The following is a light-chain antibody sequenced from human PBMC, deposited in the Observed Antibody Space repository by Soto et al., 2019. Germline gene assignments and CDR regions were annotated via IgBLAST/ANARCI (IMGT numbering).Light chain of an antibody. V-gene: IGLV2-14*03. CDR1: SSDVGGENY. Sequence: QSALTQPASVSGSPGQSITISCTGTSSDVGGENYVSWHQQHPGRAPKLMIYDVSNRPSGVSNRFSGSKSGNTASLTISGLQAGDEADYYCSSYSTTSTLVFGSGTKVTVL. J-gene: IGLJ1*01. CDR2: DVS. CDR3: SSYSTTSTLV.